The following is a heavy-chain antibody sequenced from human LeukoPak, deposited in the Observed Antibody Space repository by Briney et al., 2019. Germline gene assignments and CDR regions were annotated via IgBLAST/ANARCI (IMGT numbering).Heavy chain of an antibody. CDR2: MNPNSGNT. CDR3: ARRGATYYDSYYFDY. V-gene: IGHV1-8*01. J-gene: IGHJ4*02. D-gene: IGHD3-3*01. CDR1: GYTFTSYD. Sequence: ASVKVSCQASGYTFTSYDINWVRQATGQGLEWMGWMNPNSGNTGYAQKFQGRVTMTRNTSISTAYMELGSLRSEDTAVYYCARRGATYYDSYYFDYWGQGTLVTVSS.